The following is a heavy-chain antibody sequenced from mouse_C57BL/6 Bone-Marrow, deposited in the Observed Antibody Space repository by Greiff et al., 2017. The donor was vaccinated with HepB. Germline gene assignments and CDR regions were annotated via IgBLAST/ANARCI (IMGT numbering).Heavy chain of an antibody. CDR1: GYTFTSYW. Sequence: QVQLQQPGAELVKPGDSVKMSCKASGYTFTSYWITWVKQRPGQGLEWIGDIYPGSGSTNYNEKFKSKATLTVDTSSSTAYMQLSSLTSEDSAVYYCAREGLWYYAMDYWGQGTSVTVSS. CDR2: IYPGSGST. V-gene: IGHV1-55*01. J-gene: IGHJ4*01. CDR3: AREGLWYYAMDY. D-gene: IGHD6-5*01.